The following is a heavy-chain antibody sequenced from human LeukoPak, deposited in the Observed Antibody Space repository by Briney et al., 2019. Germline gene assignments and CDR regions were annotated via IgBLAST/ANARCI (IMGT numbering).Heavy chain of an antibody. V-gene: IGHV4-34*01. Sequence: CETLSLTCAVYGGSFSGCYWSWIRQPPGKGLEWIGEIPHSGRNNYYPSLKSRVTISVDTSKNQFSLKLTSVTAADTAVYYCARGRATETTFYYYYHGMDVWGQGTTVTVSS. CDR2: IPHSGRN. D-gene: IGHD4-11*01. CDR1: GGSFSGCY. CDR3: ARGRATETTFYYYYHGMDV. J-gene: IGHJ6*02.